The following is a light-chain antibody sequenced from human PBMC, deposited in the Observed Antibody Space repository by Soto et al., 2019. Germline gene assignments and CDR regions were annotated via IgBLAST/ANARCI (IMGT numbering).Light chain of an antibody. CDR2: DVS. CDR3: CSYAGSLVV. CDR1: SSDIGRYNY. Sequence: QSALTQPRSVSGSPGQSVTISCTGSSSDIGRYNYVSWYQQFPGKAPKLMIYDVSERPSGVPDRFSGSKSDNTASLTISGLQAEDEADYYCCSYAGSLVVFGGGIQLTVL. J-gene: IGLJ2*01. V-gene: IGLV2-11*01.